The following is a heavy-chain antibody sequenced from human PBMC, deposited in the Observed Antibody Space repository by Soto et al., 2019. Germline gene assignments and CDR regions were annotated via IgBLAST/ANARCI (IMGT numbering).Heavy chain of an antibody. CDR3: AWGPGEDFDWLIA. J-gene: IGHJ5*02. CDR1: GGTFSSYT. Sequence: QVQLVQSGAEVKKPGSSVKVSCKASGGTFSSYTISWVRQAPGQGLEWMGRIIPILGIANYAQKFQGRVTITADKATSTAYMELSSLRSEDTAVYYCAWGPGEDFDWLIAWGQGTLVTVSS. V-gene: IGHV1-69*02. CDR2: IIPILGIA. D-gene: IGHD3-9*01.